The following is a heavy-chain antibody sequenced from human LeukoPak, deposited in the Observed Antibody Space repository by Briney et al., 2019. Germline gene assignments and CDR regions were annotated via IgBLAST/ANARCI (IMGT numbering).Heavy chain of an antibody. Sequence: GASVTVSCTTSGYNFRDYGIDWVRQAPGQGLEWMGRIIPILGIANYAQKFQGRVTITADKSTSTAYMELSSLRSEDTAVYYCAREVGSYSEGDYWGQGTLVTVSS. J-gene: IGHJ4*02. V-gene: IGHV1-69*04. CDR2: IIPILGIA. D-gene: IGHD1-26*01. CDR3: AREVGSYSEGDY. CDR1: GYNFRDYG.